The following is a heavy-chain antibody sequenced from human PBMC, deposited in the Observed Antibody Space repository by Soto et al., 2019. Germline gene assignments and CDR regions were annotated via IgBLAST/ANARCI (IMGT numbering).Heavy chain of an antibody. D-gene: IGHD3-9*01. Sequence: ASVKVSCKASGGTFSSYAISWVRQAPGQGLEWMGGIIPIFGTANYAQKFQGRVTITADESTSTAYMELSSLRSEDTAVYYCARGPPEHGILTGLFDPWGQGTLVTVSS. CDR1: GGTFSSYA. J-gene: IGHJ5*02. CDR2: IIPIFGTA. CDR3: ARGPPEHGILTGLFDP. V-gene: IGHV1-69*13.